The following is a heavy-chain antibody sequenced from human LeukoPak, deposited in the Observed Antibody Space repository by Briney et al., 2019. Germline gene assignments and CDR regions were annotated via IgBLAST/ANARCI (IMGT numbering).Heavy chain of an antibody. CDR1: GDSVNSGAYY. CDR2: IYHSGNT. D-gene: IGHD5-18*01. CDR3: ARGNIVGHSYGYLGFFDY. V-gene: IGHV4-61*08. Sequence: SETLSLTCTVSGDSVNSGAYYWSWIRQPPGRGLEWIGSIYHSGNTDYSPSLKSRVTISVDTSKNQFSLTLSSVTAADTAVYYCARGNIVGHSYGYLGFFDYWGQGTLVPVSS. J-gene: IGHJ4*02.